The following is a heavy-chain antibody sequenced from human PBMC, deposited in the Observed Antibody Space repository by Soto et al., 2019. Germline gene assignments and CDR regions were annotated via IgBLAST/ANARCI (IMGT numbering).Heavy chain of an antibody. J-gene: IGHJ5*02. Sequence: PSETLSLTCAVYGGSFSGYYWSWIRQPPGKGLEWIGEINHSGSTNYNPSLKSRVTISVDTSKNQFSLKLSSVTAADTAVYYCARVPYYYDSSGYHGWFDPWGQGTLVTVSS. CDR2: INHSGST. V-gene: IGHV4-34*01. CDR3: ARVPYYYDSSGYHGWFDP. CDR1: GGSFSGYY. D-gene: IGHD3-22*01.